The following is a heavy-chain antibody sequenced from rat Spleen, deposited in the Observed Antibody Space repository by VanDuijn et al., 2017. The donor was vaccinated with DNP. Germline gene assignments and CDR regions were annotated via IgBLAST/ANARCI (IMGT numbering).Heavy chain of an antibody. D-gene: IGHD1-6*01. CDR1: GFTFSNYW. J-gene: IGHJ3*01. V-gene: IGHV5-58*01. Sequence: EVQLVETGGGLVQPGRSLKLSCVTSGFTFSNYWMYWIRQAPGKGLEWVSSINTDGGSTYYPDSVKCRFTISRDNAENTVYLQMNSLRSEDTATYYCAKGMYTTGWGAYWGQGTLVTVSS. CDR2: INTDGGST. CDR3: AKGMYTTGWGAY.